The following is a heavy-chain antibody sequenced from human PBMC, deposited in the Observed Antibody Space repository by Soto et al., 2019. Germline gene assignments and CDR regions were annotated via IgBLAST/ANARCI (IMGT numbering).Heavy chain of an antibody. D-gene: IGHD3-22*01. CDR1: GGSISSGGYS. Sequence: QLQLQESGSGLVKPSQTLSLTCAVSGGSISSGGYSWSWIRQPPGKGLEWIGYIYHSGSTYYNPSVRSRATISVDSSKNQFSLKLRSVTAADTAVYYCARVDSKWYYFDHWGQGTLVTVSS. CDR2: IYHSGST. CDR3: ARVDSKWYYFDH. V-gene: IGHV4-30-2*01. J-gene: IGHJ4*02.